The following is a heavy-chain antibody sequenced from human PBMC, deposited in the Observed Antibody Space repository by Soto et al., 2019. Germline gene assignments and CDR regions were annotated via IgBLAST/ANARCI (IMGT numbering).Heavy chain of an antibody. CDR1: GFTFSSYG. V-gene: IGHV3-30*18. J-gene: IGHJ4*02. Sequence: QVQLVESGGGVVQPGRSLRLSCAASGFTFSSYGMHWVRQAPGKGLEWVAVISYDGSNKYYADSVKGRFTISRDNSKNTLYLQMNSLRAEDTAVYYCAKIYGGYAAIDYWGQGTLVTVSS. D-gene: IGHD4-17*01. CDR2: ISYDGSNK. CDR3: AKIYGGYAAIDY.